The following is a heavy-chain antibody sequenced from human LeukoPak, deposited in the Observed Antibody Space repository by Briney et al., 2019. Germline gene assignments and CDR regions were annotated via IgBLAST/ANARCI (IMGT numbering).Heavy chain of an antibody. D-gene: IGHD3-22*01. V-gene: IGHV2-5*01. J-gene: IGHJ4*02. CDR1: GFSLSTSGVG. Sequence: SGPTLVKSTQTLTLTCTFSGFSLSTSGVGVGWIRQPPGKALEWLALIYWNDDKRHSPSLKSRLTITKDTSKNQVVLTMTNMDPVDTATYYCAHSEFYYDSSGYPHFDYWGQGTLVTVSS. CDR2: IYWNDDK. CDR3: AHSEFYYDSSGYPHFDY.